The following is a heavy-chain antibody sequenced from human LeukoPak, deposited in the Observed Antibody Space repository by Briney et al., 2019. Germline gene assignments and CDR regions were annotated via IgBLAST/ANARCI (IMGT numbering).Heavy chain of an antibody. CDR1: GFTFSNYS. V-gene: IGHV3-21*01. CDR3: ARAVAGQIDY. D-gene: IGHD6-19*01. Sequence: PGGSLRLSCAASGFTFSNYSMNWVRQAPGKGLEWVSSISSSSSYIYYADSVKGRFTISRDNAKNSLYLQMNSLRAEDTAVYYCARAVAGQIDYWGQGTLVTVSS. CDR2: ISSSSSYI. J-gene: IGHJ4*02.